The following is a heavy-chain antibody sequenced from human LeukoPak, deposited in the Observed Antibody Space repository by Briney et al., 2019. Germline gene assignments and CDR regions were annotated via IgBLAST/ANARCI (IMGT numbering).Heavy chain of an antibody. CDR3: ARYDISAYRDDD. V-gene: IGHV5-10-1*01. J-gene: IGHJ4*02. CDR1: GYSFTSYW. CDR2: IDPSDSYS. Sequence: GESLKISCKGSGYSFTSYWISWVRQMPGKGLEWMGRIDPSDSYSNYSPSFQGHVAISADKSISTAYLQWSSLKASDTAMYYCARYDISAYRDDDGGQGTLVTVYS. D-gene: IGHD3-22*01.